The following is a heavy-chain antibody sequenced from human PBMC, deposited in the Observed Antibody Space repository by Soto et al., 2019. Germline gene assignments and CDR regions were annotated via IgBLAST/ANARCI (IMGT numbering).Heavy chain of an antibody. CDR1: GFTFSSYA. CDR3: AREGGYCSGGSCYSFAFDI. J-gene: IGHJ3*02. CDR2: ISYDGGNK. Sequence: QVQLVESGGGVVQPGRSLRLSCAASGFTFSSYAMHWVRQAPGKGLEWVAIISYDGGNKYYADTVKGRFTISRDTSKNMLYRQMNSLRTEVTAVYFCAREGGYCSGGSCYSFAFDIWCQGTMVTVSS. V-gene: IGHV3-30-3*01. D-gene: IGHD2-15*01.